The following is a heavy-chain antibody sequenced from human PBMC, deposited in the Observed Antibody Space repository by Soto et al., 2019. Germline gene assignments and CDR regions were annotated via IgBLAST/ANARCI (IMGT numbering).Heavy chain of an antibody. Sequence: DVQLLESGGGLVQPGGALRLSCVASGFSFSANSMTWVRQAPGKGLEWVASISHIGDSAYYADSVKGRFTISRDNSKRTLYLQMNSLRAEDTAVYYCARRGLSNNDYWGQGTLVTVSS. D-gene: IGHD1-1*01. V-gene: IGHV3-23*01. J-gene: IGHJ4*02. CDR1: GFSFSANS. CDR2: ISHIGDSA. CDR3: ARRGLSNNDY.